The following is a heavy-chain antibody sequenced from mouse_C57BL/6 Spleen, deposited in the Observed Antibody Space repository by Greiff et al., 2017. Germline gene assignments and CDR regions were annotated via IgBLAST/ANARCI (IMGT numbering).Heavy chain of an antibody. Sequence: VQLKESGGGLVKPGGSLKLSCAASGFTFSDYGMHWVRQAPEKGLEWVAYISSGSSTIYYADTVKGRFTISRDNAKNTLFLQMTSLRSEDTAMYYCARGGIGVPFHWYFDVWGTGTTVTVSS. J-gene: IGHJ1*03. D-gene: IGHD5-1*01. CDR2: ISSGSSTI. V-gene: IGHV5-17*01. CDR1: GFTFSDYG. CDR3: ARGGIGVPFHWYFDV.